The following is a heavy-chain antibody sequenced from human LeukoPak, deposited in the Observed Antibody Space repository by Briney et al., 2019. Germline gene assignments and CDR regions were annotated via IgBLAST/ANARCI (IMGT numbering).Heavy chain of an antibody. Sequence: GGSLRLSCAASGFTFSSYEMNWVRQAPGKGLEWVSYISSSGSTIYYADSVKGRFTISGDNAKNSLYLQLNSLRAEDTAVYYCAGSDTIGYLPREWDYWYFDRWGRGTLVTVSS. CDR1: GFTFSSYE. D-gene: IGHD3-22*01. CDR2: ISSSGSTI. V-gene: IGHV3-48*03. CDR3: AGSDTIGYLPREWDYWYFDR. J-gene: IGHJ2*01.